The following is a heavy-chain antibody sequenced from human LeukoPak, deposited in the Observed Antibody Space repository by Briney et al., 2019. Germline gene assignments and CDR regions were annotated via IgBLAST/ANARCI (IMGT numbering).Heavy chain of an antibody. D-gene: IGHD2-2*01. CDR2: IYYSGST. V-gene: IGHV4-39*01. CDR3: ARHDCSSTSCSYLP. J-gene: IGHJ5*02. CDR1: GGSISSSSYY. Sequence: PSETLSLTCSVSGGSISSSSYYWGWICQPPGKGLEWIGTIYYSGSTYYNPSLKSRVTISVDTSKNQFSLRLSSVTAADTAVYYCARHDCSSTSCSYLPWGQGTLVTVSS.